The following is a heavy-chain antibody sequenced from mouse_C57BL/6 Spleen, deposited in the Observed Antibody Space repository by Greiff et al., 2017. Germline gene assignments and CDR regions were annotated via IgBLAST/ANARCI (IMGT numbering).Heavy chain of an antibody. D-gene: IGHD2-4*01. J-gene: IGHJ3*01. CDR1: GFTFSSYA. Sequence: EVQLVESGGGLVKPGGSLKLSCAASGFTFSSYAMSWVRQTPEKRLEWVATISDGGSYTYYPDNVQGRFTISRDNAKNNLYLQMSHLKSEDTAMYYCARERLGENDYDDFAWFAYWGQGTLVTVSA. V-gene: IGHV5-4*01. CDR3: ARERLGENDYDDFAWFAY. CDR2: ISDGGSYT.